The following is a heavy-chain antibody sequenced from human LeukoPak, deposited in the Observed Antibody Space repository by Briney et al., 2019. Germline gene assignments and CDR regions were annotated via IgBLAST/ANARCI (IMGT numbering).Heavy chain of an antibody. D-gene: IGHD1-26*01. V-gene: IGHV4-4*01. CDR1: VGSLSATNS. J-gene: IGHJ4*02. Sequence: AETLSLTCGVSVGSLSATNSWSWVRQPPGQGLEWIEVISLAGQTNYNPSRISSVTMSFDKSSNHLSLHLTSVTAADTARSFCSRESGTFCPFGYWGQGTLVIVSS. CDR3: SRESGTFCPFGY. CDR2: ISLAGQT.